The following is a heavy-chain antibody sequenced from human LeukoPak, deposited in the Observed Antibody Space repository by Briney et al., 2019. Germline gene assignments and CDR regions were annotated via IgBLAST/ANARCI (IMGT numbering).Heavy chain of an antibody. D-gene: IGHD6-19*01. Sequence: PSETLSLTCTVSGGSISSSGYYWGWIRQTPGKGLEWIGSIYYSGSTNYNPSLKSRVTMSVDTSKNQFSLQLNSVTPEDTAVYYCARDLISVAGTGWWDIPLSNWFDPWGQGTLVTVSS. J-gene: IGHJ5*02. V-gene: IGHV4-39*07. CDR3: ARDLISVAGTGWWDIPLSNWFDP. CDR1: GGSISSSGYY. CDR2: IYYSGST.